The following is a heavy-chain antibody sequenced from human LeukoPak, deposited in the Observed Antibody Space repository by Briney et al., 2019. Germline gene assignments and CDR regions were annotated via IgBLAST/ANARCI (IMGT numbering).Heavy chain of an antibody. V-gene: IGHV4-59*01. J-gene: IGHJ3*02. D-gene: IGHD3-16*01. CDR3: ARAPLGQGAFDI. CDR1: GGSFSSYY. CDR2: IYYSGST. Sequence: SETLSLTCAVYGGSFSSYYWSWIRQPPGKGLEWIGYIYYSGSTNYNPSLKSRVTISVDTSKNQFSLKLSSVTAADTAVYYCARAPLGQGAFDIWGQGTMVTVSS.